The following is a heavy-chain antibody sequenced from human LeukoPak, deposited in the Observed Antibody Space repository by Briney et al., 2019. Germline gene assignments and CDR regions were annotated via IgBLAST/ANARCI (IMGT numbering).Heavy chain of an antibody. CDR2: INHSGST. V-gene: IGHV4-34*01. D-gene: IGHD2-2*01. CDR3: ASRYCSSTSCYLNWFDP. CDR1: GGSFSGYY. Sequence: SETLSLTCAVYGGSFSGYYWSWIRQPPGKGLEWSGEINHSGSTNYNPSLKSRVTISVDTPKNQFSLKLSSVTAADTAVYYCASRYCSSTSCYLNWFDPWGQGTLVTVSS. J-gene: IGHJ5*02.